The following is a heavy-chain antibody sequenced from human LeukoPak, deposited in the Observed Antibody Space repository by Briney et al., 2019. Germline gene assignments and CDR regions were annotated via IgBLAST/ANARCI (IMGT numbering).Heavy chain of an antibody. D-gene: IGHD5-12*01. CDR2: IFYSGTT. J-gene: IGHJ4*02. CDR1: GGSINTNY. V-gene: IGHV4-59*01. CDR3: SRDPGYSGYDFKTCRSAEGL. Sequence: SETLSLTCTVSGGSINTNYWSWIRQPPGKELEWIGYIFYSGTTTYNPSLKSRVSISVDTSKNQFSLKLTSVTAADTAVYYCSRDPGYSGYDFKTCRSAEGLGGQGTLVTVSS.